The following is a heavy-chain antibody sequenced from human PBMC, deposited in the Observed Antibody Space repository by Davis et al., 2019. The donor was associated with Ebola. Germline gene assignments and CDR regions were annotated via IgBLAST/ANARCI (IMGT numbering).Heavy chain of an antibody. CDR1: GFTFSSYS. Sequence: GESLKISCAASGFTFSSYSMNRVRQAPGKGLEWVSYISSSSSTIYYADSVKGRFTISRDNSKNTLYLQMNSLRAEDTAVYYCASLYGDWGQGTLVTVSS. CDR2: ISSSSSTI. D-gene: IGHD4-17*01. J-gene: IGHJ4*02. CDR3: ASLYGD. V-gene: IGHV3-48*01.